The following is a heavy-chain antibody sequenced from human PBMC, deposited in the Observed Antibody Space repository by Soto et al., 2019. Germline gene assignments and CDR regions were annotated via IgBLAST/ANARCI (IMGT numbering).Heavy chain of an antibody. J-gene: IGHJ4*02. Sequence: QVQLVQSGAEVKELGASVKVSCQASGYSFTSLDINWMRQATGQGLEWMGWMSPGSGSAGYAQKFQGRVTMTRDTSRGTAYMELSSLRSEDTAVYYCARGVEAGVDFWGQGTLVTV. D-gene: IGHD3-10*01. V-gene: IGHV1-8*01. CDR2: MSPGSGSA. CDR3: ARGVEAGVDF. CDR1: GYSFTSLD.